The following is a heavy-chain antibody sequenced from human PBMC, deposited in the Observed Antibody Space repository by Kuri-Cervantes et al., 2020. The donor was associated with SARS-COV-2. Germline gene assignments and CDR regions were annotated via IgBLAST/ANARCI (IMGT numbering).Heavy chain of an antibody. J-gene: IGHJ4*02. D-gene: IGHD3-10*01. CDR2: INDAGTTT. Sequence: GGTLRLTCAASGFPFSDYVMTWVRQAPGKGLEGVSIINDAGTTTHYADSVKGRFTISRDNSKNTVYLQMNNLEVEDTAVYFCATGFTSVWFRPLAYWGQGTLVTVSS. CDR3: ATGFTSVWFRPLAY. V-gene: IGHV3-23*01. CDR1: GFPFSDYV.